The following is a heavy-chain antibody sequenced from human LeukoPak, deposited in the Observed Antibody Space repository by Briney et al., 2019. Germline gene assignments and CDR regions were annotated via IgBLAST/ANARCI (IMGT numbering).Heavy chain of an antibody. CDR2: FYYGGDT. CDR3: ARDPSAGLRYFDL. D-gene: IGHD6-19*01. V-gene: IGHV3-53*01. J-gene: IGHJ2*01. Sequence: GGSLRLSCAASGFTVSGYYMSWVRQAPGKGLEWISVFYYGGDTVYADSVKDRFTISRDNSRNTLYLQMNSVRVEDTGIYFCARDPSAGLRYFDLWGRGTQVTVSS. CDR1: GFTVSGYY.